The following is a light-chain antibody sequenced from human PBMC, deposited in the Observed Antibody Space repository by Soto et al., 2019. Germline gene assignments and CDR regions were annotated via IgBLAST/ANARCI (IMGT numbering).Light chain of an antibody. Sequence: DIQMTQSPSTLSVSVLDLATITFRPSQSISAWLAWYQQKPGKAPKLLIYAASALHSGVPSRFSGSGSGTDFTLTISSLQPEDFATYYCQQANSFPLTFGGGTKVDIK. CDR1: QSISAW. V-gene: IGKV1-12*01. J-gene: IGKJ4*01. CDR2: AAS. CDR3: QQANSFPLT.